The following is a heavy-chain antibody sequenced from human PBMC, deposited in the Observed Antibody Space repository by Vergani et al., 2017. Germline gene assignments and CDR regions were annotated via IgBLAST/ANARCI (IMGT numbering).Heavy chain of an antibody. CDR1: GGSISSSSYY. D-gene: IGHD6-19*01. V-gene: IGHV4-39*07. CDR3: ASCGYSSGWYWSVGENXFDP. Sequence: QLQLQESGPGLVKPSETLSLTCTVSGGSISSSSYYWGWLRQPPGKGLEWIGSIYYSGSTYYNPSLKSRVTISVDTSKNQFSLKLSSVTAADTAVDYCASCGYSSGWYWSVGENXFDPWGQGTLVTVSS. J-gene: IGHJ5*02. CDR2: IYYSGST.